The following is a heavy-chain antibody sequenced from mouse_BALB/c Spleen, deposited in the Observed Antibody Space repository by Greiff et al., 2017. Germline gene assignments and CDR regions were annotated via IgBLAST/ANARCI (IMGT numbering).Heavy chain of an antibody. Sequence: EVKLMESGPELVKPGASVKISCKASGYSFTGYYMHWVKQSHVKSLEWIGRINPYNGATSYNQNFKDKASLTVDKSSSTAYMELHSLTSEDSAVYYCAICYDYDVGYAMDYWGQGTSVTVSS. CDR3: AICYDYDVGYAMDY. CDR2: INPYNGAT. V-gene: IGHV1-31*01. J-gene: IGHJ4*01. CDR1: GYSFTGYY. D-gene: IGHD2-4*01.